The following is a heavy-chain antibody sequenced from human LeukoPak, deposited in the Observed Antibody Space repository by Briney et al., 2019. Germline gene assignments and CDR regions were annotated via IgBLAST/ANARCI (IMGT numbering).Heavy chain of an antibody. CDR3: AREPTAVTPPR. CDR2: INSDGSST. D-gene: IGHD4-11*01. Sequence: GGSLRLSCAAPGFTFSSYWMHWVRQAPGKGLVWVSRINSDGSSTSYADSVKGRFTISRDNAKNSLYLQMNSLRAEDTAVYYCAREPTAVTPPRWGQGTLVTVSS. CDR1: GFTFSSYW. V-gene: IGHV3-74*01. J-gene: IGHJ4*02.